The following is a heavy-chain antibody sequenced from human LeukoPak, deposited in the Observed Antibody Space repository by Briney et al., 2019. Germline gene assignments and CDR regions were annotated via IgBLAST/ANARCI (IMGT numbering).Heavy chain of an antibody. J-gene: IGHJ6*03. CDR3: AKEGYNWAPYYYYMDV. CDR1: GLTFSTYA. V-gene: IGHV3-23*01. CDR2: ISGNGGII. Sequence: GGSLRLSCAASGLTFSTYAMSWVRQAPGKGLEWDSGISGNGGIIYQADSVKGRFTISRDNSKDTLYLQMNSLSAEDTAVYYCAKEGYNWAPYYYYMDVWGKGTTVAVSS. D-gene: IGHD1-20*01.